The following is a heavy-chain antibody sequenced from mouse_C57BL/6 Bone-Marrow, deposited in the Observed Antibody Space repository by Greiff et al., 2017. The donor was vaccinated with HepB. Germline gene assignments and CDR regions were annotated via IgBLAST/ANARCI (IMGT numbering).Heavy chain of an antibody. V-gene: IGHV1-81*01. J-gene: IGHJ4*01. D-gene: IGHD2-4*01. CDR2: IYPRSGNT. CDR1: GYTFTSYG. Sequence: QVQLQQSGAELARPGASVKLSCKASGYTFTSYGISWVKQRTGRGLEWIGEIYPRSGNTYYNEKFKGKATLTADKSSSTAYMELRSLTSEDSAVYFCARAGSTMITHYYAMDYWGQGTSVTVSS. CDR3: ARAGSTMITHYYAMDY.